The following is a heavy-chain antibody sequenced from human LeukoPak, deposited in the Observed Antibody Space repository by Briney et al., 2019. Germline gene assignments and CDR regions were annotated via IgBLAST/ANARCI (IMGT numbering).Heavy chain of an antibody. D-gene: IGHD3-3*01. Sequence: GGSLRLSCAASGFIFSNYGMSWVRQAPGKGLEWVSAISGSGGSTYYADSVKGRFTISRDNSKNTLYLQMNSLRAEDTAVYYCAKDQASGYPLYYFDYWGQGTLVTVSS. CDR2: ISGSGGST. V-gene: IGHV3-23*01. J-gene: IGHJ4*02. CDR3: AKDQASGYPLYYFDY. CDR1: GFIFSNYG.